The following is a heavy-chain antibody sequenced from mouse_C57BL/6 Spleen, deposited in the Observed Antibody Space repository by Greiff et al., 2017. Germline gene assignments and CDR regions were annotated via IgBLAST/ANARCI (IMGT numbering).Heavy chain of an antibody. V-gene: IGHV5-6*02. D-gene: IGHD1-3*01. CDR2: ISSGGSYT. CDR3: ARRMGKGGAIDY. Sequence: EVMLVESGGDLVKPGGSLKLSCAASGFTFSSYGMSWVRQTPDKRLEWVATISSGGSYTYYPDSVKGRFTISRDNAKNTLYLQMSSLKAEDTAMYYCARRMGKGGAIDYWGQGTSVTVSS. J-gene: IGHJ4*01. CDR1: GFTFSSYG.